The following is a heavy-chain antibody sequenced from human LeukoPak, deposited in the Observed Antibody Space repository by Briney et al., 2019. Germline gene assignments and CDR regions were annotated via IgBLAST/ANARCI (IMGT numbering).Heavy chain of an antibody. CDR1: GGSISSYY. V-gene: IGHV4-59*01. Sequence: SETLSLSCTVSGGSISSYYWSWIRQPPGKGLEWIGYIYYSGSTNYNPSLKSRVTISADTSKNQFSLKLSSVTAADTAVYYCARESTPHYSYYDMDVWGQGTTVTVSS. J-gene: IGHJ6*02. D-gene: IGHD4-23*01. CDR3: ARESTPHYSYYDMDV. CDR2: IYYSGST.